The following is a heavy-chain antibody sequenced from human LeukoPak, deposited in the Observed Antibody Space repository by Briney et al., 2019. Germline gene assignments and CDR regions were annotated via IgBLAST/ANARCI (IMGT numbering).Heavy chain of an antibody. CDR1: GGSFSGYY. CDR3: ARGDYVWGSYRYPWFDP. V-gene: IGHV4-34*01. D-gene: IGHD3-16*02. J-gene: IGHJ5*02. Sequence: SETLSLTCAVYGGSFSGYYWSWIRQPPGKGLEWIGEINHSGSTNYNPSLKSRVTIPVDTSKNQFSLKLSSVTAADTAVYYCARGDYVWGSYRYPWFDPWGQGTLVTVSS. CDR2: INHSGST.